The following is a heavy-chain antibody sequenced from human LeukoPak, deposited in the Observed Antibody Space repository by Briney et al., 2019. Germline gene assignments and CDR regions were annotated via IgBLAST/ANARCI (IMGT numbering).Heavy chain of an antibody. J-gene: IGHJ4*02. Sequence: PGGSLKLSCAASGFTFSGSAMHWVRQASGKGLEWVGRIRSKANSYATAYAASVKGRFTISRDDSKNTAYLQMNSLKTEDTAVYYCTGQGPRMGIDYWGQGTLVTVSS. D-gene: IGHD3-16*01. CDR3: TGQGPRMGIDY. V-gene: IGHV3-73*01. CDR1: GFTFSGSA. CDR2: IRSKANSYAT.